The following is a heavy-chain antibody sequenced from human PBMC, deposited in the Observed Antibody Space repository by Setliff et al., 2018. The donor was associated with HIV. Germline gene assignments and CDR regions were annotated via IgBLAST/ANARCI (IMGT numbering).Heavy chain of an antibody. CDR1: GGSFTDYY. CDR3: ASGARRLGAYSDRWDYFYMAV. D-gene: IGHD1-26*01. J-gene: IGHJ6*03. CDR2: INPSGST. Sequence: SETLSLTCAVFGGSFTDYYWIWIRQPPGKGLEWIGEINPSGSTHYNPSLKSRFIISVDTSKNQFSLKVNSMTAADTAVYYCASGARRLGAYSDRWDYFYMAVWGKGTTVTVAS. V-gene: IGHV4-34*01.